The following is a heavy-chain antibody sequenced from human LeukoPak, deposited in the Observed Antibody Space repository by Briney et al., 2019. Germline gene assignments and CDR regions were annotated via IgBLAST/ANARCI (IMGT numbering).Heavy chain of an antibody. D-gene: IGHD3-22*01. Sequence: SETLSLTCAVYGGSFIGYYWSWIRQPPGKGLEWIGYIYYSGSTYYNPSLKSRVTISVDTSKNQFSLKLSSVTAADTAVYYCARLDSSGYYDAFDIWGQGTMVTVSS. V-gene: IGHV4-59*06. CDR3: ARLDSSGYYDAFDI. J-gene: IGHJ3*02. CDR1: GGSFIGYY. CDR2: IYYSGST.